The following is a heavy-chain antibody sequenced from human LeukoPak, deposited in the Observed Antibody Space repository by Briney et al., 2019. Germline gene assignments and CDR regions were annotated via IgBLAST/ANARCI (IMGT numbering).Heavy chain of an antibody. CDR2: IWYDGSNK. V-gene: IGHV3-33*06. J-gene: IGHJ4*02. Sequence: GGSLRLSCAASGFTFSSYGMHWVRQAPGKGLEWVAVIWYDGSNKYYADSVKGRFTISRDNSKNTLYLQMNSLRAEDTAVYYCAKDLRWLQTQPPEIGYWRQGTLVTVSS. CDR1: GFTFSSYG. CDR3: AKDLRWLQTQPPEIGY. D-gene: IGHD5-24*01.